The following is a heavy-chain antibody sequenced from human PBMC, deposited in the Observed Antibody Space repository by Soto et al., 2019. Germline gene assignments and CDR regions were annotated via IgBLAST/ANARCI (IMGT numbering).Heavy chain of an antibody. V-gene: IGHV3-9*01. CDR3: AKDPPGE. Sequence: GGSLRLSCAASGFTFDDYAMHWVRQAPGKGLEWVSGISWNSGSIGYADSVKGRFTISRDNAKNSLYLQMNSLRAEDTALYYCAKDPPGEWGQGTLVTVSS. CDR1: GFTFDDYA. CDR2: ISWNSGSI. J-gene: IGHJ4*02.